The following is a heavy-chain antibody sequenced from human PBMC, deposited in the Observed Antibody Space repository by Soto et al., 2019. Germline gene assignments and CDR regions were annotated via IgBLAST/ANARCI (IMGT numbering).Heavy chain of an antibody. D-gene: IGHD3-3*01. CDR1: GFTFSSYA. Sequence: SLRLSCAASGFTFSSYAMHWVRQAPGKGLEWVAVISYDGSNKYYADSVKGRFTISRDNSKNTLYLQMNSLRAEDTAVYYCARPYDFWSGYYYYYYYGMDVWGQGTTVTVSS. CDR3: ARPYDFWSGYYYYYYYGMDV. V-gene: IGHV3-30-3*01. CDR2: ISYDGSNK. J-gene: IGHJ6*02.